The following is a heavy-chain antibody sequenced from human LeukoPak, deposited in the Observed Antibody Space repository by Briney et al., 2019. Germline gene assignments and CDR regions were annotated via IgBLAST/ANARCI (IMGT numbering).Heavy chain of an antibody. CDR2: ISSSSSTI. D-gene: IGHD1-26*01. J-gene: IGHJ4*02. CDR3: ARDKVGPTPDY. Sequence: SYISSSSSTIYYADSVKGRFTISRDNAKNSLYLQMNSLRAEDTAVYYCARDKVGPTPDYWGQGTLVTVSS. V-gene: IGHV3-48*01.